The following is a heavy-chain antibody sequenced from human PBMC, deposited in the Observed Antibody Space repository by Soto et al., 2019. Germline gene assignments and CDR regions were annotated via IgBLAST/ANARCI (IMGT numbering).Heavy chain of an antibody. CDR3: ARGHGRFAH. Sequence: SETRSLTCDVSGGSFTGYYWSWIRQPPGKGLEWIGEINHSGFTNYNPSLTGRVTISLDTSKSQFSLKLSSLTAADTAFYFCARGHGRFAHWGQGTLVTVSS. CDR2: INHSGFT. CDR1: GGSFTGYY. V-gene: IGHV4-34*01. J-gene: IGHJ4*02.